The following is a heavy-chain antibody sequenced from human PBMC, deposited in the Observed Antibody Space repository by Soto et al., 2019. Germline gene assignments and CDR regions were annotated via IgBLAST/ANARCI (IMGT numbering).Heavy chain of an antibody. CDR3: ARYSPPKKSYDSNPGWFAP. CDR2: VYYTGST. D-gene: IGHD3-22*01. CDR1: GGSINNYY. Sequence: PSETLSLTCTVSGGSINNYYWTWIRQSPGRGLEWIGYVYYTGSTNYNPSLKSRVTMSLDTSRNQFSLSLSSVTAADTAIYFCARYSPPKKSYDSNPGWFAPWGQGTLVTVSS. J-gene: IGHJ5*02. V-gene: IGHV4-59*01.